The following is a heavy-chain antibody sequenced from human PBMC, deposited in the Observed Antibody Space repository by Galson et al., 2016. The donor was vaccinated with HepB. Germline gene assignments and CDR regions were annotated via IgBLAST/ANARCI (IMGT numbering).Heavy chain of an antibody. CDR1: GYAFTSYG. Sequence: SVKVSCKASGYAFTSYGISWVRQAPGQGLEWMGWISAYNGNTNYAQKLQGGVAMTTDTSTSTAYMELRSLRSDDTAVYYCARDRLQYSSGWYVGGMDVWGQGTTVTVSS. D-gene: IGHD6-19*01. V-gene: IGHV1-18*01. CDR2: ISAYNGNT. CDR3: ARDRLQYSSGWYVGGMDV. J-gene: IGHJ6*02.